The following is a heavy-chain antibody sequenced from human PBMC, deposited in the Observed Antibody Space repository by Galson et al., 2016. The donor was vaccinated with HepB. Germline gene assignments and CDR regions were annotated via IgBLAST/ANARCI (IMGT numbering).Heavy chain of an antibody. CDR3: ARDEGGTVSTSYYFDY. CDR2: INVADGNT. J-gene: IGHJ4*02. D-gene: IGHD4-17*01. Sequence: SVKVSCKASGYNFKSYTVHWMRLAPGHRLEWMGWINVADGNTKYSQKFQGRATITRDTSANTVYMELSSLDSEDTAVFYCARDEGGTVSTSYYFDYWGQGTLVIVSS. CDR1: GYNFKSYT. V-gene: IGHV1-3*01.